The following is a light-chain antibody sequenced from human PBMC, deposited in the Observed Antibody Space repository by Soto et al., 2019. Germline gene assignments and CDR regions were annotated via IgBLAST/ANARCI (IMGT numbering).Light chain of an antibody. CDR1: SSDIGAYNY. CDR2: DVN. V-gene: IGLV2-14*03. Sequence: QSALTQPASVSGSPGQSITISCTGTSSDIGAYNYVSWYQQHPGKAPKFMIYDVNIRPSGVSNRFSGSKSGNTASLTISGLQAEDEADYYCTSWTTSTTMIFGGGTQLTVL. CDR3: TSWTTSTTMI. J-gene: IGLJ2*01.